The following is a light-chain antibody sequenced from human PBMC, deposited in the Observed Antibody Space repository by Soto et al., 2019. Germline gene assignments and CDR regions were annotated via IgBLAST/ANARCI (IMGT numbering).Light chain of an antibody. J-gene: IGKJ4*01. CDR3: QQYTVWPFT. Sequence: EIEMTQSPATMSLSPGERATLSCRASQNINTNLAWYQQSPGRAPRLFIYHTSTRATGIPDRFSGSGSGTEFTSTISSLQYEDFALYYCQQYTVWPFTFGGGTRVEIK. CDR2: HTS. CDR1: QNINTN. V-gene: IGKV3-15*01.